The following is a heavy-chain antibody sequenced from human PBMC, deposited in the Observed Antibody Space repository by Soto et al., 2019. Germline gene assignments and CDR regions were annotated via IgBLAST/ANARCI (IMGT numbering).Heavy chain of an antibody. CDR2: ISVNNGKT. Sequence: QFQLVQSGAEVKKPGASVKVSCKAAGYAFTIYGITWVRQAPGQGLEWMGWISVNNGKTNYAQKFQGRVTMTTDTSTSTAYMELRSLRPDDTAVYYCARGQQLAWFDPWGQGTLVTVSS. J-gene: IGHJ5*02. CDR3: ARGQQLAWFDP. V-gene: IGHV1-18*01. D-gene: IGHD6-13*01. CDR1: GYAFTIYG.